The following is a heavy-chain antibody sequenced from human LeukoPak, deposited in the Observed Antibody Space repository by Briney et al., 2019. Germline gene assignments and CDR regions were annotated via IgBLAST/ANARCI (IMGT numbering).Heavy chain of an antibody. V-gene: IGHV3-30*18. CDR3: AKDGGGLGELSLDFEY. CDR1: GRAFSSYG. CDR2: ISYDGSNK. Sequence: GWALRLSCEATGRAFSSYGMHWVREAPGKGLEWVAVISYDGSNKYYADSVKGRFTISRDNSKNTLYLQMNSLRAEDTAVYYCAKDGGGLGELSLDFEYWGHGDLVTVSS. D-gene: IGHD3-16*02. J-gene: IGHJ4*01.